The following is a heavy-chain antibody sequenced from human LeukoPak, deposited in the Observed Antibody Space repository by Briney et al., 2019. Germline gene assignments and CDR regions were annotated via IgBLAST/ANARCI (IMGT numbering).Heavy chain of an antibody. CDR2: ISGHGGSI. J-gene: IGHJ6*02. D-gene: IGHD2-21*02. V-gene: IGHV3-23*01. CDR1: GFTFSSHA. CDR3: AARLPLYGMDV. Sequence: PGGSLRLSCAASGFTFSSHAMSWVRQAPGKGLEWVSAISGHGGSIYYADSVKGRFTISRDNSKNTLYLQMNSLRAEDAAVYYCAARLPLYGMDVWGQGTTVTVSS.